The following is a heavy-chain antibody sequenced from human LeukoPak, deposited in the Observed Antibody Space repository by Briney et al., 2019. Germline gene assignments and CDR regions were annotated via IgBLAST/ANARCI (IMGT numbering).Heavy chain of an antibody. CDR3: ASLSDRSFAAVGY. CDR1: GGSISSYY. D-gene: IGHD3-16*01. J-gene: IGHJ4*02. V-gene: IGHV4-59*01. CDR2: IYYSGST. Sequence: SETLSLTCTVSGGSISSYYWSWIRQPPGKGLEWIGYIYYSGSTNYNPSLKSRVTISVDTSKNQFSLKLSSVTAADTAVYYCASLSDRSFAAVGYWGQGTLVTVSS.